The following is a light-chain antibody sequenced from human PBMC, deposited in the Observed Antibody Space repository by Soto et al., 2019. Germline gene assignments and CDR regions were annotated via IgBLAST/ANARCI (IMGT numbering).Light chain of an antibody. CDR2: KAS. CDR1: QSISSW. V-gene: IGKV1-5*03. CDR3: QQYNSYSQT. J-gene: IGKJ1*01. Sequence: DTQMTQSPSTLSASVGDRVTITCRASQSISSWLAWYQQKPGKAPKLLIYKASNLGSGVPSRFSGSGSGTEFTLTISSLQPDDFATYYCQQYNSYSQTFGQGTKVDIK.